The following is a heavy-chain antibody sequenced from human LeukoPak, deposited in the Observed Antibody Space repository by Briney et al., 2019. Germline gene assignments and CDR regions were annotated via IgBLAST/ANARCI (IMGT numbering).Heavy chain of an antibody. Sequence: KPSETLSLTCTVSGGSISSYYGSWIRQPPGKGLEWIGYIYYSGSTNYNPSLKSRVTISVDTSKNQFSLKLSSVTAADTAVYYCARDASQLGYYYYGMDVWGQGTTVTVSS. J-gene: IGHJ6*02. CDR2: IYYSGST. CDR1: GGSISSYY. V-gene: IGHV4-59*01. CDR3: ARDASQLGYYYYGMDV. D-gene: IGHD1-1*01.